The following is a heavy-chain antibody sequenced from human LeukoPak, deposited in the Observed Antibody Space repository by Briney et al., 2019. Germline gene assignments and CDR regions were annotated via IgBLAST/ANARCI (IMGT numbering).Heavy chain of an antibody. J-gene: IGHJ6*03. CDR2: INHSGST. V-gene: IGHV4-34*01. D-gene: IGHD5-18*01. CDR3: SRKRGYSFGYGFYYMDV. CDR1: GGSFSGYY. Sequence: SETLSLTCAVYGGSFSGYYWSWIRQPPGKGLEWIGEINHSGSTNYNPSLKSRVTISVDTYKNQFSLKLSSVTTADTAVFYCSRKRGYSFGYGFYYMDVWGKGTTVTVSS.